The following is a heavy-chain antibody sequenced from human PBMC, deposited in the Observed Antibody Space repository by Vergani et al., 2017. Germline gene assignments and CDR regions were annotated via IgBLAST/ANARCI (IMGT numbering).Heavy chain of an antibody. Sequence: QVQLVQSGAEVKKPGSSVKVSCKASGGTFSSYAISWVRQAPGQGLEWMGGIIPIFGTANYAQKFQGRVTMTRDTSTSTVYMELSSLRSEDTAVYYCARSGNDDTATLDYWGQGTLVTVSS. D-gene: IGHD1-1*01. V-gene: IGHV1-69*06. CDR2: IIPIFGTA. CDR3: ARSGNDDTATLDY. J-gene: IGHJ4*02. CDR1: GGTFSSYA.